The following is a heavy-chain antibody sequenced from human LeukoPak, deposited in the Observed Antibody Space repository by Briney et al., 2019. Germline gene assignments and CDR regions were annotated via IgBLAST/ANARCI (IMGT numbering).Heavy chain of an antibody. Sequence: GGSLRLSCAASGFTFSDYAMRWVRQAPGKGLEWVSGISCNSGSIYYADSVKGRFTISRDNAKNSLYLQMNSLRAEDTAVYYSACLTPNYDFIIFVGGRGHTATVSS. V-gene: IGHV3-9*01. CDR1: GFTFSDYA. J-gene: IGHJ6*02. CDR2: ISCNSGSI. CDR3: ACLTPNYDFIIFV. D-gene: IGHD3-3*01.